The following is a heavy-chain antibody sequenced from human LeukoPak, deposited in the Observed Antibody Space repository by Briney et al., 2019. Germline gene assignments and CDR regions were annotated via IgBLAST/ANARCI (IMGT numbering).Heavy chain of an antibody. CDR3: ANSYYDILTGYYSEITY. CDR1: GFTFSSYG. CDR2: ISYDGSNK. J-gene: IGHJ4*02. V-gene: IGHV3-30*18. Sequence: GGSLRLSCAASGFTFSSYGMHWVRQAPGKGLEWVAAISYDGSNKYYADSVKGRFTISRDNSKNTLYLQMNSLRAEDTAVYYCANSYYDILTGYYSEITYWGQGTLVTVSS. D-gene: IGHD3-9*01.